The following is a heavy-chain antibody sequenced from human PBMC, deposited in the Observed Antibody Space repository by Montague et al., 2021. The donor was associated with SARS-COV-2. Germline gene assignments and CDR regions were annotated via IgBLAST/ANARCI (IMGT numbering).Heavy chain of an antibody. Sequence: SETLSLTCAVHGGSFSTYSWNWIRQPPGKGLEWIGEIHHGGSTNYNPSLKRRVTISADTSKTQFSLKLTSVAAADTAVSYCARLGDGVVPSPILGVGPYYSYYYMDVWGKGTTVTVSS. D-gene: IGHD3-10*01. V-gene: IGHV4-34*01. J-gene: IGHJ6*03. CDR3: ARLGDGVVPSPILGVGPYYSYYYMDV. CDR2: IHHGGST. CDR1: GGSFSTYS.